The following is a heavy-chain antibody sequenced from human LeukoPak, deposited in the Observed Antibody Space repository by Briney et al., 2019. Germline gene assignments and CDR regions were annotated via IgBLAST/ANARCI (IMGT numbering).Heavy chain of an antibody. CDR3: AKAYGSGSNGVYHFDY. V-gene: IGHV3-23*01. CDR1: GFTFSTYA. CDR2: ISGSGGSI. D-gene: IGHD3-10*01. J-gene: IGHJ4*02. Sequence: GGSLRLSCAASGFTFSTYAMTWGRQAPGKGLEWVSVISGSGGSIYYADFVKGRFTISRDNSKNTLYLQVNSLRVEDTAVYYCAKAYGSGSNGVYHFDYWGQGTLVTVSS.